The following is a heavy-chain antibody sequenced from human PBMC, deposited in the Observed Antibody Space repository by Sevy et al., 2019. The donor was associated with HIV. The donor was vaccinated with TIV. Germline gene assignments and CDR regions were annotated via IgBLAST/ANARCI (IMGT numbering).Heavy chain of an antibody. CDR2: IRYDGSNK. CDR3: AKIVAATPGY. Sequence: GGSLRLSCAASGFTFSGYGMHWVRQAPGKGLEWVAFIRYDGSNKYYADSVKGRFTISRDNSKNTLYLQMNSLRAEDTAVYYCAKIVAATPGYWGQGTLVTVSS. D-gene: IGHD2-15*01. V-gene: IGHV3-30*02. J-gene: IGHJ4*02. CDR1: GFTFSGYG.